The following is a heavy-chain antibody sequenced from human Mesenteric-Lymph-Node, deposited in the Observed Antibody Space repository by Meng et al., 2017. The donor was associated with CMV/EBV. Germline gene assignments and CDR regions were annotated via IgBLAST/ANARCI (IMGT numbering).Heavy chain of an antibody. J-gene: IGHJ4*02. CDR1: GYTFSAHY. CDR3: AREGGLGYSSGWISDPN. V-gene: IGHV1-2*02. D-gene: IGHD6-25*01. Sequence: ASVKVSCKTSGYTFSAHYIHWVRQAPGQGLEWMGWIDPHSGGTKFAQKFQGRVTMTGDTSINTAYMVLNRLTSNDTAMYYCAREGGLGYSSGWISDPNWGQGTLVTVSS. CDR2: IDPHSGGT.